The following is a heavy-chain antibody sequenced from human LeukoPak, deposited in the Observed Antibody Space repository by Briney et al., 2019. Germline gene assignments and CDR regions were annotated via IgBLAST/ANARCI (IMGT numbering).Heavy chain of an antibody. CDR3: TRSWDSSSFPFDY. J-gene: IGHJ4*02. Sequence: GGSLRLSCAASGFTFSSYAMSWVRQAPGKGLDWVSAISGSGGRTYYADSVKGRFTISRDNAKKSLYLQMSSLRAEDTAVYFCTRSWDSSSFPFDYWGQGTLVTVSS. D-gene: IGHD6-6*01. CDR2: ISGSGGRT. CDR1: GFTFSSYA. V-gene: IGHV3-23*01.